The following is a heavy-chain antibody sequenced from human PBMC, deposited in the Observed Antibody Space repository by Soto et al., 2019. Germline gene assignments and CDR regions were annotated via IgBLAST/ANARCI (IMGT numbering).Heavy chain of an antibody. CDR3: ARSSFTAVDY. D-gene: IGHD5-18*01. J-gene: IGHJ4*02. Sequence: QVQLVQSGTEVKKPGASVKISCKASGYTFTSHTIHWVRQAPGQRLEWMAWINVNNDNTKYSHKFQDRVTLTIDTSASTVYMNLSSLRSEDTAVYYCARSSFTAVDYWGQGTLVSVSS. CDR2: INVNNDNT. CDR1: GYTFTSHT. V-gene: IGHV1-3*01.